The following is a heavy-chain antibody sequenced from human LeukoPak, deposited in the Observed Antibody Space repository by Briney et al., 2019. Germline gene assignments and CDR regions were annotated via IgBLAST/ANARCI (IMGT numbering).Heavy chain of an antibody. CDR1: GGSFSGYY. CDR2: INHSGST. V-gene: IGHV4-34*01. J-gene: IGHJ5*02. D-gene: IGHD1-26*01. CDR3: ARHRGATRYNWFDP. Sequence: SETLSLTCAVYGGSFSGYYWSWIRQPPGKGLEWIGEINHSGSTSYNPSLKSRVTISVDTSKNQFSLKLSSVTAADTAVYYCARHRGATRYNWFDPWGQGTLVTVSS.